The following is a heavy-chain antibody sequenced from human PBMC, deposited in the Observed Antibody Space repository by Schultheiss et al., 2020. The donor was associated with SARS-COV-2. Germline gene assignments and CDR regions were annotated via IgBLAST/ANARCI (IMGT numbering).Heavy chain of an antibody. Sequence: SETLSLTCTVSGGSISSYYWSWIRQPPGKGLEWIGYIYYSGSTNYNPSLKSRVTISLDTSKNQFSLKLSSVTAADTAVYYCARGHYYGSGSSQYYYYYGMDVWGQGTTVTVSS. D-gene: IGHD3-10*01. V-gene: IGHV4-59*01. CDR3: ARGHYYGSGSSQYYYYYGMDV. CDR2: IYYSGST. J-gene: IGHJ6*02. CDR1: GGSISSYY.